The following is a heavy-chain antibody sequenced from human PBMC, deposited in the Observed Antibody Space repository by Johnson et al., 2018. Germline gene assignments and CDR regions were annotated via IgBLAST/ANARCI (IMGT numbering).Heavy chain of an antibody. CDR2: ITGTGGNT. J-gene: IGHJ4*02. Sequence: VQLVQSGGGLVQPGGSLRLSCAASGFNFGTYAMTWVRQAPGKGLEWVSGITGTGGNTYFADSVKGRFSISRDNSRNKLYLQMNSLRADDTAVYYCAKLDVDTAIDYWGQGTLVTVSS. D-gene: IGHD5-18*01. V-gene: IGHV3-23*04. CDR1: GFNFGTYA. CDR3: AKLDVDTAIDY.